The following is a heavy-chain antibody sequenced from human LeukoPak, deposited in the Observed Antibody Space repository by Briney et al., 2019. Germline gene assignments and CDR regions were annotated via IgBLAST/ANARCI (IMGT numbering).Heavy chain of an antibody. CDR1: GGTFSSYA. J-gene: IGHJ6*03. V-gene: IGHV1-69*06. Sequence: SVKVSCKASGGTFSSYAISWVRQAPGQGLEWMGRIIPIFGTANYAQKFRGRVTITADKSTSTAYMELSSLRSEDTAVYYCARDAPPYNWNYVGNYYYMDVWGKGTTVTVSS. CDR3: ARDAPPYNWNYVGNYYYMDV. CDR2: IIPIFGTA. D-gene: IGHD1-7*01.